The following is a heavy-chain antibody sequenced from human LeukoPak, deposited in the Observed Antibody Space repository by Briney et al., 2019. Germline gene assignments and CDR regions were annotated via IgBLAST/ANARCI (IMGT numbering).Heavy chain of an antibody. V-gene: IGHV1-18*01. Sequence: ASVKVSCKASGGTFSSYGISWVRQAPGQGLEWMGWISAYNGNTNYVQKLQGRVTMTTDTSTSTAYMELRSLRSDDTAVYYCARDRCSGGSCYLSFFPRPQYGMDVWGQGTTVTVSS. CDR3: ARDRCSGGSCYLSFFPRPQYGMDV. CDR1: GGTFSSYG. J-gene: IGHJ6*02. D-gene: IGHD2-15*01. CDR2: ISAYNGNT.